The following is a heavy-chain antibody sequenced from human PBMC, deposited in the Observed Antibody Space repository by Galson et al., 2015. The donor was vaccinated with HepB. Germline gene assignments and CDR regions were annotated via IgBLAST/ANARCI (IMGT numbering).Heavy chain of an antibody. V-gene: IGHV1-18*01. CDR1: GYTFTTYG. CDR2: ISTSNGDT. Sequence: QSGAEVKKPGESLRISCKASGYTFTTYGISWLRQAPGQGLEWMGWISTSNGDTMHAQRFEGRLTMTTDTSTRTSYMELGSLRSDDTAFYYCARANPRSYSTYWGQGTLVTVSS. CDR3: ARANPRSYSTY. J-gene: IGHJ4*02. D-gene: IGHD3-10*01.